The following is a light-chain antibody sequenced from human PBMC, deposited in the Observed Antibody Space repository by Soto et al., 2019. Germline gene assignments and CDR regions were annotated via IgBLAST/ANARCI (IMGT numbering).Light chain of an antibody. Sequence: IVMTQSPDSLAVSLGERATINCKSSQSLLYTSSNKNSLAWYQQRPGQPPKLLIYWASTRESGVPDRFTGSGSGTDFTLTISSLQAEDVAVYYCQQYHRIPGTFGPGTKVDI. CDR2: WAS. CDR3: QQYHRIPGT. J-gene: IGKJ3*01. CDR1: QSLLYTSSNKNS. V-gene: IGKV4-1*01.